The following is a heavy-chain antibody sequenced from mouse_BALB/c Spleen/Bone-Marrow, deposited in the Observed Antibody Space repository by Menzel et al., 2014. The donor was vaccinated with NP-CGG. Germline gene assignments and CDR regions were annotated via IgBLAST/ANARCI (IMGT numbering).Heavy chain of an antibody. D-gene: IGHD2-3*01. CDR3: ARRDYDGSPYALDY. V-gene: IGHV1-63*01. Sequence: QVQLQEFGAELVRPGTSVRISCKASGYAFTYYWLGWGKQRPGQGLEWIGNIYSGGGYIYFNQKFKGKVTLTADKSSRPAYMQHSSLTSEDSAVYSCARRDYDGSPYALDYWGQGTSVTVSS. CDR1: GYAFTYYW. CDR2: IYSGGGYI. J-gene: IGHJ4*01.